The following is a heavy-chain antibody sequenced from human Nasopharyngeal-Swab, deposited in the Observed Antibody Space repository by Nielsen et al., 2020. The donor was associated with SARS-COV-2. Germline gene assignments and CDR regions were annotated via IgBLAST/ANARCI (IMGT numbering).Heavy chain of an antibody. D-gene: IGHD3-10*01. CDR2: MTPNSGNT. CDR1: GYTFINHD. CDR3: ARGGSSLGANLEDP. V-gene: IGHV1-8*01. J-gene: IGHJ5*02. Sequence: ASVKASCKASGYTFINHDINWVRQSTGQGLEWMGWMTPNSGNTGYAQKFQGRVTMTRNTSTRTAYLELRSLRSEDTAVYYCARGGSSLGANLEDPWGQGTLVIVSS.